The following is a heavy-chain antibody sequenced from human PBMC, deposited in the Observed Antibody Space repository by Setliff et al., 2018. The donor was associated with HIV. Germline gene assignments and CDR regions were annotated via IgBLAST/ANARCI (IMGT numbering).Heavy chain of an antibody. V-gene: IGHV4-28*01. Sequence: SETLSLTCVVSGYSISSSYWWGWIRQPPGKGLEWIGWIGYIYKGGSTYYNPSLKSRVTTSEDKSKNQFSLKLRSVTAVDTAVYYCARSALWFGEADWYFDLWGRGTLVTVSS. CDR3: ARSALWFGEADWYFDL. D-gene: IGHD3-10*01. J-gene: IGHJ2*01. CDR1: GYSISSSYW. CDR2: IYKGGST.